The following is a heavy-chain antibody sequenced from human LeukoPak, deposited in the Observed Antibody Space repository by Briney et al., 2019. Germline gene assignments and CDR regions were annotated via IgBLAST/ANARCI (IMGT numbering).Heavy chain of an antibody. CDR2: VYDSGTT. D-gene: IGHD6-13*01. CDR3: ARHGGAAAGLDY. J-gene: IGHJ4*02. V-gene: IGHV4-39*01. Sequence: SETLSLTCTVSGGSISSGGYYWGWIRQPPGKGLEWIGSVYDSGTTYYNPSLKSRVTVHVDTSKNQFSLRLSSVTAADTADYYCARHGGAAAGLDYCGQGILVTVSS. CDR1: GGSISSGGYY.